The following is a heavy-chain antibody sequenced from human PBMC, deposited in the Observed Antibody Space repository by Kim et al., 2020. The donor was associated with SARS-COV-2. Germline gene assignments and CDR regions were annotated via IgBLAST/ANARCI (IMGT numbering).Heavy chain of an antibody. Sequence: SQKFQGRVTITRDASASTAYMELSSLRSEDTAVYYCARRTPGYSLYYMDVWGKGTTVTVSS. J-gene: IGHJ6*03. V-gene: IGHV1-3*01. D-gene: IGHD6-13*01. CDR3: ARRTPGYSLYYMDV.